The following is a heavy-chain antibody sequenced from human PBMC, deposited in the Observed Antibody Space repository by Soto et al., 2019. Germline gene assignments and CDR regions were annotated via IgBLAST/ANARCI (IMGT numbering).Heavy chain of an antibody. CDR3: ARDFERSAIAP. J-gene: IGHJ5*02. Sequence: SETLSLTCSVSGGSVSSYRWSWIRQPPGKGLEWIGYIYYTGSTNYSPSLKGRVTISLDASKSQFSLKLTSVTAADTAVYFCARDFERSAIAPWGQGTSVTVSS. V-gene: IGHV4-59*02. D-gene: IGHD3-9*01. CDR2: IYYTGST. CDR1: GGSVSSYR.